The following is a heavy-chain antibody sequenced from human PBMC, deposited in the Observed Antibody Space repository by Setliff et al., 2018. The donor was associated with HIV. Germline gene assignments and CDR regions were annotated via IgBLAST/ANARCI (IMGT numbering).Heavy chain of an antibody. J-gene: IGHJ6*02. V-gene: IGHV5-51*01. CDR1: GYSFTTYW. Sequence: GASLKLSCKGSGYSFTTYWIGWVRQMPGKGLEWMGIIHPGDSETRYSPSFQGQVIISADKSISTAYLQWSSLKASDTATYYCASLQPDAVDVWGQGTTVTVSS. CDR3: ASLQPDAVDV. CDR2: IHPGDSET.